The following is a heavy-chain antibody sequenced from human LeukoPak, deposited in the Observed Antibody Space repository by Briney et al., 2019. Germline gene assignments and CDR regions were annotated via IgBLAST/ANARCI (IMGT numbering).Heavy chain of an antibody. CDR3: ARVRTGYSSSPSWFDP. Sequence: ASVKVSCKASGCTFTSYGISWVRQAPGQGLEWMGWISAYNGNTNYAQKLQGRVTMTTDTSTSTAYMELRSLRSDDTAVYYCARVRTGYSSSPSWFDPWGQRTLVTFSS. V-gene: IGHV1-18*01. CDR1: GCTFTSYG. CDR2: ISAYNGNT. J-gene: IGHJ5*02. D-gene: IGHD6-13*01.